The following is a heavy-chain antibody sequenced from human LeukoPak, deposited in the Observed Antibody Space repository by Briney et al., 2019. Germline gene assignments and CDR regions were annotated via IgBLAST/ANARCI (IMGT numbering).Heavy chain of an antibody. V-gene: IGHV3-11*05. CDR3: ARAVTGYSAIDY. CDR1: GFTFSDYY. J-gene: IGHJ4*02. D-gene: IGHD3-9*01. Sequence: GESLRLSCAASGFTFSDYYMSWIRQAPGKGLEWVSYISSSSSYTNYADSVKGRFTISRDNAKNSLYLQMNSLRAEDTAVYYCARAVTGYSAIDYWGQGTLVTVSS. CDR2: ISSSSSYT.